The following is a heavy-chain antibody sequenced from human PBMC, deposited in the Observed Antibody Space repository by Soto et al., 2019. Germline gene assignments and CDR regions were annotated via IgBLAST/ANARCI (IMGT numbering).Heavy chain of an antibody. CDR3: ARDLGCSSTSCYAYYYYYGMDV. V-gene: IGHV3-33*01. D-gene: IGHD2-2*01. CDR2: IWYDGSNK. J-gene: IGHJ6*02. CDR1: GFTFSSYG. Sequence: QVQLVESGGGVVQPGRSLRLSCAASGFTFSSYGMHWVRQAPGKGLEWVADIWYDGSNKYYADSVKGRFTISRDNSQNTLFLQMNSLSAEDTDVYYCARDLGCSSTSCYAYYYYYGMDVWGQGTTVTVSS.